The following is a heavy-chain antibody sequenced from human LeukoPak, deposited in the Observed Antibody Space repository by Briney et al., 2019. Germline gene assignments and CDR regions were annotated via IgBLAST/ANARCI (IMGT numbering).Heavy chain of an antibody. D-gene: IGHD4-17*01. Sequence: SDTLSLTCAVSDDSFSSHYWTWIRQPPGKGLEWIGYISYIGSTNYNPSLKSRVTISIDTSKNEFSLKLTSVTAADTAVYYCARDLVTVTRGFDIWGQGTMVTVSS. CDR2: ISYIGST. CDR1: DDSFSSHY. J-gene: IGHJ3*02. CDR3: ARDLVTVTRGFDI. V-gene: IGHV4-59*11.